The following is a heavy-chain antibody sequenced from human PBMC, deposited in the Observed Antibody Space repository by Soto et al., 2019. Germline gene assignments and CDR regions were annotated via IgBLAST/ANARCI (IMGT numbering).Heavy chain of an antibody. CDR3: ARDSIAAAGTDYYYGMDV. CDR2: IYTSGST. D-gene: IGHD6-13*01. V-gene: IGHV4-4*07. CDR1: GGSISSYY. J-gene: IGHJ6*02. Sequence: PSETLSLTCTVSGGSISSYYWSWIRQPAGKGLEWIGRIYTSGSTNYNPPLKSRVTMSVDTSKNQFSLKLSSVTAADTAVYYCARDSIAAAGTDYYYGMDVWGQGTTVTVSS.